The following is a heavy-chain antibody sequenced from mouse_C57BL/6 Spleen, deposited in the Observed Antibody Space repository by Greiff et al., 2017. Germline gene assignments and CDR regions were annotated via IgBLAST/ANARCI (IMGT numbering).Heavy chain of an antibody. J-gene: IGHJ4*01. D-gene: IGHD1-1*01. CDR1: GFCFNTYA. CDR3: VLLPYYYARDY. V-gene: IGHV10-1*01. CDR2: IRSKSNNYAT. Sequence: EVKLLESGGGLVQPKGSLQLSCAASGFCFNTYAMNWVRQAPGKGLEWVARIRSKSNNYATYYADSVKDQFTISRDDSASMLYLQMNNLKTEDTAKYYCVLLPYYYARDYWGQGTSVTVAS.